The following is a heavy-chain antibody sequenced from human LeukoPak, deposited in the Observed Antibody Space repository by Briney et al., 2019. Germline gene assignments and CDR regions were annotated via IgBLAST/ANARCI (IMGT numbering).Heavy chain of an antibody. CDR2: MSNDETNE. V-gene: IGHV3-30*18. CDR3: AKSIRVIGTTPLDY. CDR1: GFTFMIYD. J-gene: IGHJ4*02. D-gene: IGHD1-20*01. Sequence: PGGSLRLSCAASGFTFMIYDMHWVRQAPGQGLEWVAVMSNDETNEYNGDSVKGRFTISRDNSRNTLHLQMNSLRPEDAAVYYCAKSIRVIGTTPLDYWGPGTLVTVSS.